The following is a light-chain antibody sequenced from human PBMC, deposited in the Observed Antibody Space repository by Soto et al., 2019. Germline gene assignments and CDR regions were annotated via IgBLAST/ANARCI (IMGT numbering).Light chain of an antibody. CDR3: QQRTNGLWT. CDR2: DVS. J-gene: IGKJ1*01. Sequence: EIVLTQSPATLSVSPGERATLSCRASQSLSTYLAWYQQRPGQAPRLLIYDVSNRAIGIPARFSGSGSRTDVTITISSLAPEDFAVYYGQQRTNGLWTFGQGNKVE. CDR1: QSLSTY. V-gene: IGKV3-11*01.